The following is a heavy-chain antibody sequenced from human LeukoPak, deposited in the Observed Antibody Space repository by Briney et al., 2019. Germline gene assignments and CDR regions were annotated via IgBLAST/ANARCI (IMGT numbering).Heavy chain of an antibody. V-gene: IGHV5-51*01. J-gene: IGHJ4*02. D-gene: IGHD6-19*01. Sequence: GESLEISCKGSGYSFTSYWIGWVRQMPGKGLEWMGIIYPGDSDTRYSPSFQGQVTISADKSVSTAYLQWSSLKASDTAMYCCARLWKRIAVAGGVDYWGQGTLVTVSS. CDR1: GYSFTSYW. CDR2: IYPGDSDT. CDR3: ARLWKRIAVAGGVDY.